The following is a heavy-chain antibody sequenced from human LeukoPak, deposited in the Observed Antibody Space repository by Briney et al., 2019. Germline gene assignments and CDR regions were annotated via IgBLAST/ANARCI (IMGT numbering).Heavy chain of an antibody. CDR1: GGSISSSSYY. CDR2: IYYSGST. Sequence: PSETLSLTCTVSGGSISSSSYYWGWIRQPPGKGLEWIGYIYYSGSTSYNPSLKSRVTISGDTSKNQFSLKLSSVTAADTAVDYCASLYGGNSGWFDPWGQGTLVTVSS. J-gene: IGHJ5*02. D-gene: IGHD4-23*01. V-gene: IGHV4-61*05. CDR3: ASLYGGNSGWFDP.